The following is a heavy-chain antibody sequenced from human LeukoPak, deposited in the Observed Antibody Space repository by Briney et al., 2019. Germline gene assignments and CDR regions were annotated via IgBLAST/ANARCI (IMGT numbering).Heavy chain of an antibody. Sequence: GASVEVSCKASGYTFTGYYMHWVRQAPGQGLEWMGWINPNSGGSNNAQKFQGRVTMTRDTSISTVFMELSRLIFDDTAVYYCARRVGPSQPLYDWGQGTLVTVSS. CDR1: GYTFTGYY. V-gene: IGHV1-2*02. D-gene: IGHD2-8*01. CDR3: ARRVGPSQPLYD. CDR2: INPNSGGS. J-gene: IGHJ4*02.